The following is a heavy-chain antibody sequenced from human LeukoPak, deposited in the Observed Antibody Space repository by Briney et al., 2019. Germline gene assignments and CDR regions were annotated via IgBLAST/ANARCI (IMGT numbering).Heavy chain of an antibody. CDR1: GFTFSSYA. CDR3: AKRVTGTTRYFDS. V-gene: IGHV3-23*01. CDR2: ISGSGDNT. Sequence: GGSLRLSCAASGFTFSSYAMSWVRQAPGKGLEWVSAISGSGDNTYYADSVKGRFTISRDNSKNTLSLQMNSLRAEDTAVYYCAKRVTGTTRYFDSWSQGTLVTVSS. D-gene: IGHD1-20*01. J-gene: IGHJ4*02.